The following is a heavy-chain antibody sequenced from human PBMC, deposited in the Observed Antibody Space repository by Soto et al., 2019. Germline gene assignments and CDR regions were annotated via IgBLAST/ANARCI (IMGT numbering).Heavy chain of an antibody. Sequence: GGSLRLSCAASGFTVSSKYMSWVRQAPEKGLEWVSLIQSGGPTYYADSVKGRFTISRDTSENTVHLQMDSLRAEDTAVYYCARDDVLCDGGRCYGVTLDVWGKGTTVTVSS. V-gene: IGHV3-66*01. D-gene: IGHD2-15*01. CDR1: GFTVSSKY. CDR3: ARDDVLCDGGRCYGVTLDV. J-gene: IGHJ6*04. CDR2: IQSGGPT.